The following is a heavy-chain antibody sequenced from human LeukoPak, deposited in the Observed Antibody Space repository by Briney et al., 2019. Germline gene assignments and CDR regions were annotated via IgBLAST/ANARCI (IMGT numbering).Heavy chain of an antibody. J-gene: IGHJ4*02. CDR3: VHKGSTSGWFDPFDY. D-gene: IGHD6-19*01. CDR2: IYWDDDK. V-gene: IGHV2-5*02. Sequence: SGPTLVKPTQTLTLTCTFSGFSLSTSGVGVGWIRQPPGKALEWLALIYWDDDKRYSPSLKNRLTISKDTAKNQVVLTMTNMDPVDTATYYCVHKGSTSGWFDPFDYWGQGTLVTVSS. CDR1: GFSLSTSGVG.